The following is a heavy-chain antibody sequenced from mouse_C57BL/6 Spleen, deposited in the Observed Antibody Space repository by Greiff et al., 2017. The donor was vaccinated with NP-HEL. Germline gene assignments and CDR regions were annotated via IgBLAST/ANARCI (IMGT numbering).Heavy chain of an antibody. CDR2: IDPSDSET. Sequence: VQLQQPGAELVRPGSSVKLSCKASGYTFTSYWMHWVKQRPIQGLEWIGNIDPSDSETHYNQKFKDKATLTVDKSSSTAYMQLSSLTSEDSAVYYCARPPDGYYVNYYAMDYWGQGTSVTVSS. CDR3: ARPPDGYYVNYYAMDY. V-gene: IGHV1-52*01. CDR1: GYTFTSYW. D-gene: IGHD2-3*01. J-gene: IGHJ4*01.